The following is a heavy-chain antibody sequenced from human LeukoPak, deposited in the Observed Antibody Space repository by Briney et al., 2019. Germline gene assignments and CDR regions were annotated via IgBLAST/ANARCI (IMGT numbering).Heavy chain of an antibody. CDR3: ARVPPEEIFGVVIILGEYYFDY. Sequence: ASVKVSCKASGYTFTSYGISWVRQAPGQGLEWMGWISAYNGNTNYAQKLQGRVTMTTDTSTSTAYMELRSLRSDDTAVYHCARVPPEEIFGVVIILGEYYFDYWGQGTLVTVSS. D-gene: IGHD3-3*01. J-gene: IGHJ4*02. CDR2: ISAYNGNT. CDR1: GYTFTSYG. V-gene: IGHV1-18*01.